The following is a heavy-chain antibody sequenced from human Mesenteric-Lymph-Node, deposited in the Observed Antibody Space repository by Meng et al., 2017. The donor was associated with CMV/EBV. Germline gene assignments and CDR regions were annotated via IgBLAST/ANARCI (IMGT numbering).Heavy chain of an antibody. CDR3: ARRGQRGEQGDY. CDR1: GFTFSSYW. V-gene: IGHV3-74*01. CDR2: INSDGSST. Sequence: GGSLRLSCAASGFTFSSYWMHWVRQAPGKGLVWVSRINSDGSSTNYVDSVKGRFTISRDNAKNTLYLQMNSLRAEDTAVYYCARRGQRGEQGDYWGQGTLVTVSS. J-gene: IGHJ4*02. D-gene: IGHD3-16*01.